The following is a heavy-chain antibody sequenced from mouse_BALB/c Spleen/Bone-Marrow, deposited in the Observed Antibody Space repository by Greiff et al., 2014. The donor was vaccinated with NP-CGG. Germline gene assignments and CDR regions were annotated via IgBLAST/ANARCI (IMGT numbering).Heavy chain of an antibody. CDR2: IYPGNSDT. J-gene: IGHJ4*01. CDR1: GYSFTSYW. V-gene: IGHV1-5*01. Sequence: VQLKQSGTVLARPGASVKMSCKASGYSFTSYWMRWVKQRPGQGLEWIGAIYPGNSDTSYNQKFKGKAKLTAVTSASTAYMELSSLTNEDSAVYYCTNGYDYYAMDYWGQGTSVTVSS. D-gene: IGHD2-2*01. CDR3: TNGYDYYAMDY.